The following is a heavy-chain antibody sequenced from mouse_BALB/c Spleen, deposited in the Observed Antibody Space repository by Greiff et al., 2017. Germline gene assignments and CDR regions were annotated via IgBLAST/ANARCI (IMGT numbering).Heavy chain of an antibody. V-gene: IGHV1S127*01. J-gene: IGHJ4*01. CDR3: TRARLFVYDMVL. Sequence: QVQLQQPGAELVKPGDSVKMSCKASGYTFTSYWMHWVKQRPGQGLEWIGVIDHSDSYTSYNQKFKGKATLTVDTSSITADMQLRSLTSEDSAAFYSTRARLFVYDMVLWCQG. CDR1: GYTFTSYW. CDR2: IDHSDSYT.